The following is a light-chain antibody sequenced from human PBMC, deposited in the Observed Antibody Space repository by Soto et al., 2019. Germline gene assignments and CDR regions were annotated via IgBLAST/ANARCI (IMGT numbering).Light chain of an antibody. CDR3: QQYYGFPFT. CDR1: QDITNY. V-gene: IGKV1-16*02. CDR2: AAS. J-gene: IGKJ3*01. Sequence: DIQMTQSPSSLSASVGDRITITCRASQDITNYLAWFQQIPGKDPKSLIYAASTLQSGVGSEFSVCGFGTNFTPALSRLQTKAFGPYDCQQYYGFPFTSGPGTKVD.